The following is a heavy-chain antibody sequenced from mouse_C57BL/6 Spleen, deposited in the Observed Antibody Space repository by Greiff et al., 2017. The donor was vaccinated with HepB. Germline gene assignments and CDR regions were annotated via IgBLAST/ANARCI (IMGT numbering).Heavy chain of an antibody. Sequence: QVQLQQSGAELARPGASVKLSCKASGYTFTSYGISWVKQRTGQGLEWIGEIYPRSGNTYYNEKFKGKATLTADKSSSTAYMELRSLTSEDSAVDCCARETTVVAPYAMDYWGQGTSVTVSS. V-gene: IGHV1-81*01. J-gene: IGHJ4*01. CDR2: IYPRSGNT. D-gene: IGHD1-1*01. CDR1: GYTFTSYG. CDR3: ARETTVVAPYAMDY.